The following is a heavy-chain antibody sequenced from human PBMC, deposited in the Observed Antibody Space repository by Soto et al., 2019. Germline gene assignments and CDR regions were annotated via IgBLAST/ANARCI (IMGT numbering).Heavy chain of an antibody. CDR1: GYSFTSYW. CDR2: IYPGDSDT. Sequence: GESLKISCXGSGYSFTSYWIGWVRQMPGKGLEWMGIIYPGDSDTRYSPSFQGQVTISADKSISTAYLQWSSLKASDTAMYYCARRAPGLNYNRNDAGGAFDIWGQGTMVTVSS. V-gene: IGHV5-51*01. J-gene: IGHJ3*02. D-gene: IGHD1-1*01. CDR3: ARRAPGLNYNRNDAGGAFDI.